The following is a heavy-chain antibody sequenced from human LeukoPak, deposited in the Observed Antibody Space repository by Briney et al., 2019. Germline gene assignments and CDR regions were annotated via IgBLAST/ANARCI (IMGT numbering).Heavy chain of an antibody. CDR1: GGSICSYY. J-gene: IGHJ4*02. CDR3: AAANNYYYFYY. CDR2: IYHSGST. Sequence: SETLSLTCTVSGGSICSYYWNWIRQSPGKGLEWIGYIYHSGSTNYNPSLKSRVTMSLDTSKNQFSLNLTSVTAADTALYYCAAANNYYYFYYWGQGTLVTVSS. V-gene: IGHV4-59*01. D-gene: IGHD1-1*01.